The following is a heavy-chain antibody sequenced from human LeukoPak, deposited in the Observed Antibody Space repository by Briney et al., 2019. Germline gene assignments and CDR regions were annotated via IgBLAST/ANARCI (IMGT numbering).Heavy chain of an antibody. CDR1: GYTFTGYY. J-gene: IGHJ3*02. D-gene: IGHD4-17*01. Sequence: ASVKVSCKASGYTFTGYYMHWVRQAPGQGLEWMGWINPNSGGTNYAQKFQGRVTMTRDTSISTAYMELSRLRSDDTAVYYCARDGPSYGDYVRSAFDIWGQGTMVTVSP. V-gene: IGHV1-2*02. CDR3: ARDGPSYGDYVRSAFDI. CDR2: INPNSGGT.